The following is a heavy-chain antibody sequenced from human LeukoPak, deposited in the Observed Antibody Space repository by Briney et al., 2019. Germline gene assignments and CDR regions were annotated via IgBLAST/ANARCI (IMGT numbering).Heavy chain of an antibody. J-gene: IGHJ6*03. D-gene: IGHD5-12*01. CDR2: VYPGDSDT. V-gene: IGHV5-51*01. CDR3: ARFGYPSYYYYYMDV. Sequence: PGESLKISCKGSGYSFTSYWIGWVRQMPGKGLEWMGIVYPGDSDTRYSPSFQGQVTISADKSISTAYLQWSSLKASDTAMYYCARFGYPSYYYYYMDVWGKGTTVTVSS. CDR1: GYSFTSYW.